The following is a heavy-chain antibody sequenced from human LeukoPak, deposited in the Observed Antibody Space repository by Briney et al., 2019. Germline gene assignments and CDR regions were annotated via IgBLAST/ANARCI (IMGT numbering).Heavy chain of an antibody. CDR2: IIPIFGTA. V-gene: IGHV1-69*06. J-gene: IGHJ3*02. CDR1: GGTFSSYA. Sequence: SVKVSCKASGGTFSSYAISWVRQAPGQGLEWMGGIIPIFGTANYAQKFRGRVTITADKSTSTAYMELSSLRSEDTAVYYCAREREGIAVAGTFFDIWGQGTMVTVSS. CDR3: AREREGIAVAGTFFDI. D-gene: IGHD6-19*01.